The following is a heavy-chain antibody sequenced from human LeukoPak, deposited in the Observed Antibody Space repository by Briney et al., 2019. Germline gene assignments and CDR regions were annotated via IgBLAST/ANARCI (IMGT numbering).Heavy chain of an antibody. CDR3: AKDFVLARWMDYGDSFDY. V-gene: IGHV3-23*01. J-gene: IGHJ4*02. CDR1: GFTFSSYG. CDR2: ISGSGGST. Sequence: GGSLRLSCAASGFTFSSYGMSWVRQAPGKGLEWVSAISGSGGSTYYADSVKGRFTVSRDNSKNTLYLQMNSLRAEDTAVYYCAKDFVLARWMDYGDSFDYWGQGTLVTVSS. D-gene: IGHD4-17*01.